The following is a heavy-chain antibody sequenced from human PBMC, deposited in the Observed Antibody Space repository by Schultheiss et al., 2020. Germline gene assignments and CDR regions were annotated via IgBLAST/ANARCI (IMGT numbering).Heavy chain of an antibody. J-gene: IGHJ4*02. D-gene: IGHD1-7*01. Sequence: SGPTLVKPTQTLTLTCTFSGFSLNSGGVGVGWIRQPPGRALEWLALIYWDDDKRYSPSLKSRLTITKDTSKNQVVLRMTNMDPMDTATYYCAHRSLASGNYSDSGYFDFWGQGALVTVSS. V-gene: IGHV2-5*02. CDR1: GFSLNSGGVG. CDR2: IYWDDDK. CDR3: AHRSLASGNYSDSGYFDF.